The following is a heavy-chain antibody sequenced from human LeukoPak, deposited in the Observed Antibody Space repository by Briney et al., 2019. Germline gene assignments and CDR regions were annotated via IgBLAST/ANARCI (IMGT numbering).Heavy chain of an antibody. V-gene: IGHV1-24*01. CDR2: FDPEDGET. D-gene: IGHD6-13*01. Sequence: ASVKVSCKVSGYTLTELPMHWVRQAPGKGLEWMGGFDPEDGETIYAQKFQGRVTMTEDTSTDTAYMELSSLRSEDTAVYYCATAGSSWYAPFDYWGQGTLVTVSS. J-gene: IGHJ4*02. CDR3: ATAGSSWYAPFDY. CDR1: GYTLTELP.